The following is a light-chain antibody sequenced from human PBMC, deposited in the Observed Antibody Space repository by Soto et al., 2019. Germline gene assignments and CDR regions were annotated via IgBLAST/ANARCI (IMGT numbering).Light chain of an antibody. CDR1: QDIKNY. J-gene: IGKJ4*01. V-gene: IGKV1-33*01. CDR2: DAS. CDR3: QQYDNHPLT. Sequence: IQMTQSPSSLSASVGDRVTITCHASQDIKNYLNLYQQKSGKVPKLLIYDASDLETGVPSRFSGSGSGTDFTFTINSLQPEDLATYYCQQYDNHPLTFGGGTKVDIK.